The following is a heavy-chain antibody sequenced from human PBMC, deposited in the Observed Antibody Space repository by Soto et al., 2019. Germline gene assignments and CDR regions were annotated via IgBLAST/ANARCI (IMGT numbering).Heavy chain of an antibody. V-gene: IGHV4-30-4*01. CDR1: GGSISSGDYY. CDR3: ARLSGSYNDRYFDS. D-gene: IGHD1-26*01. Sequence: PSETLSLTCTVSGGSISSGDYYWSWIRQPPGKGLEWIGYIYYSGSTYYNPSLKSRVTISVDTSNNQFSLKVRSVTAADTAVYYCARLSGSYNDRYFDSWGQGTLVTVSS. CDR2: IYYSGST. J-gene: IGHJ4*02.